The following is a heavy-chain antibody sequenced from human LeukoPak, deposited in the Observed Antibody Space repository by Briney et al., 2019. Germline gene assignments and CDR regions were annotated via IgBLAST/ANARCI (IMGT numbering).Heavy chain of an antibody. CDR1: GYTFTGYY. CDR3: ARDYGYSYDY. CDR2: INPNSGGT. J-gene: IGHJ4*02. Sequence: GASVKVSCKASGYTFTGYYRHWVRQAPGQGLEWMGWINPNSGGTNYAQKFQGRVTMTRDTSISTAYMELRSLRSDDTAVYYCARDYGYSYDYWGQGTLVTVSS. V-gene: IGHV1-2*02. D-gene: IGHD5-18*01.